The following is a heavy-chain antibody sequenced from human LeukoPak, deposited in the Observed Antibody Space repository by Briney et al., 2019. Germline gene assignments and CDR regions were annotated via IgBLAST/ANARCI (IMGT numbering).Heavy chain of an antibody. V-gene: IGHV4-61*02. Sequence: PSETLSLTCTVSGGSISSGSYYWSWIRQPAGKGLEWIGRIYTSGSTNYNPSLKSRVTISVDTSKNQFSLKLSSVTAADTAVYYCARAGSSGWPLDYYHMDVRGKGTTVTVSS. D-gene: IGHD6-19*01. CDR2: IYTSGST. J-gene: IGHJ6*03. CDR3: ARAGSSGWPLDYYHMDV. CDR1: GGSISSGSYY.